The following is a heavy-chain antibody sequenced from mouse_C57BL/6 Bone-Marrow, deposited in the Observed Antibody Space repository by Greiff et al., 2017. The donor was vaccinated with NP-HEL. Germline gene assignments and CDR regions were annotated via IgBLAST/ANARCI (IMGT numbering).Heavy chain of an antibody. CDR3: ARHEDYYSNYVWYFDV. CDR1: GYTFTAYT. Sequence: QVQLQQSGAELVKPGASVKLSCKASGYTFTAYTIHWVKQRSGQGLEWIGWFYPGSGSIKYNEKFKDKATLTADKSSSTVYMELSRLTSEDSAVYFCARHEDYYSNYVWYFDVWGTGTTVTVSS. CDR2: FYPGSGSI. V-gene: IGHV1-62-2*01. D-gene: IGHD2-5*01. J-gene: IGHJ1*03.